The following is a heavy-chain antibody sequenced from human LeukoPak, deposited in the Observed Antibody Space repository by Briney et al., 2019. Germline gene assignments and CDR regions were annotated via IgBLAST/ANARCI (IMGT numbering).Heavy chain of an antibody. Sequence: ASVKVSCKTSGYTFTNYGLNWVRQAPGQGLEWMGWISTYNGNTNYAQKLQGRVTMTTDTSTSTAYMELRSLRSDDTAVYYCARDNAWFGEAYMDVWGKGTTVTVSS. D-gene: IGHD3-10*01. CDR2: ISTYNGNT. V-gene: IGHV1-18*01. CDR3: ARDNAWFGEAYMDV. J-gene: IGHJ6*03. CDR1: GYTFTNYG.